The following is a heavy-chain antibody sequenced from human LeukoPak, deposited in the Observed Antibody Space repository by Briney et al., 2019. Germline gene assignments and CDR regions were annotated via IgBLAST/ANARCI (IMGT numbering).Heavy chain of an antibody. J-gene: IGHJ6*02. CDR3: AKAHYYGSGSFGYYGMDV. V-gene: IGHV3-43D*03. Sequence: GRSLRLSCAASGFTFDDYAMHWVRQAPGKGLEWVSLITWDAGGTYYADSVKGRFTISRDNSKDSLYLQMNSLRAEDTALYYCAKAHYYGSGSFGYYGMDVWGQGTTVTVSS. CDR1: GFTFDDYA. D-gene: IGHD3-10*01. CDR2: ITWDAGGT.